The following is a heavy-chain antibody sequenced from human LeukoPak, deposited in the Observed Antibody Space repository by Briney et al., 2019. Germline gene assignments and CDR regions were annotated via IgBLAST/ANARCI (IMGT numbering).Heavy chain of an antibody. D-gene: IGHD2-2*01. J-gene: IGHJ5*02. V-gene: IGHV3-9*03. CDR3: ARAMPHDNWFDP. Sequence: GRSLRLSCAASGFTFDDYAMHWVRQAPGKGLEWVSGISWNSGSIGYADSVKGRFTISRDNAKNSLYLQMNSLRAEDMALYYCARAMPHDNWFDPWGQGGLVTVSS. CDR1: GFTFDDYA. CDR2: ISWNSGSI.